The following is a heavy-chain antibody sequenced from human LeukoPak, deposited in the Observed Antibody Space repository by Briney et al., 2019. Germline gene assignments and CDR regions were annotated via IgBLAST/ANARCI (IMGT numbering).Heavy chain of an antibody. D-gene: IGHD7-27*01. Sequence: SETLSLTCAVYGGSFSGYYWSWIRQPPGKGLEWIGEINHSGSTNYNPSLKSRVTISVDTSKNQFSLKLSSVTAADTAVYYCARDLGHGWFDPWGQGTLVTVSS. CDR3: ARDLGHGWFDP. J-gene: IGHJ5*02. CDR2: INHSGST. V-gene: IGHV4-34*01. CDR1: GGSFSGYY.